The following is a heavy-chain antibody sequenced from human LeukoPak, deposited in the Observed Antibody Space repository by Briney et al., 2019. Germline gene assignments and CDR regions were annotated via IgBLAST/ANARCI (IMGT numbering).Heavy chain of an antibody. J-gene: IGHJ4*02. CDR1: GGSISSYY. D-gene: IGHD5-18*01. V-gene: IGHV4-59*12. CDR3: ATVDTGDY. Sequence: SETLSLTCTVSGGSISSYYWSWIRQPPGKGLEWIGYIYYSGSTNYNPSLKSRVTISVDTSKNQFSLKLSSVTAADTAVYYCATVDTGDYWGQGTLVTVSS. CDR2: IYYSGST.